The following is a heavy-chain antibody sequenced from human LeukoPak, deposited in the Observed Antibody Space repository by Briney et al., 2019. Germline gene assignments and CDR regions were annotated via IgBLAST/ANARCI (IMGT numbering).Heavy chain of an antibody. Sequence: GGSLRLSCAASGFTFSSYAMSWVRQAPGKGLEWVSAISGSGGSTYYADSVKGRFTVSRDNSKNTLYLQMSSLRAEDTAVYYCAKEQYYYGSGSYYALDYWGQGTLVTVSS. D-gene: IGHD3-10*01. CDR1: GFTFSSYA. CDR2: ISGSGGST. CDR3: AKEQYYYGSGSYYALDY. V-gene: IGHV3-23*01. J-gene: IGHJ4*02.